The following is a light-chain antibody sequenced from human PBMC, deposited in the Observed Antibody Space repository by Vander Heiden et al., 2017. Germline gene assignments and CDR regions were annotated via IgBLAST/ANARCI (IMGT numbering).Light chain of an antibody. CDR2: KAS. CDR1: QNIDLW. Sequence: YTFTLSAFVGDRVTISCRANQNIDLWLAWYQQRPGNAPQLMIYKASTLQSGVPSRISGSGSGTEFSLTISNLQPEDSAIYYCQQYDKSWTFGAGTRVQVK. CDR3: QQYDKSWT. V-gene: IGKV1-5*03. J-gene: IGKJ4*02.